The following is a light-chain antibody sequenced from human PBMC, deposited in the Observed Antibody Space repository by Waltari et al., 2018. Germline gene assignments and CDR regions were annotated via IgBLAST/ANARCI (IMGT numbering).Light chain of an antibody. CDR2: GVS. J-gene: IGKJ2*01. Sequence: HMTQSPSSLSASVGDRITIACRASQTIGNYVNWYQQKPGTAPKLLINGVSTLQRGVPSRFSGSGSGTEFTLTISSLQAADVAVYYCQQCYSTPYTFGQGTKLEIK. CDR3: QQCYSTPYT. V-gene: IGKV1-39*01. CDR1: QTIGNY.